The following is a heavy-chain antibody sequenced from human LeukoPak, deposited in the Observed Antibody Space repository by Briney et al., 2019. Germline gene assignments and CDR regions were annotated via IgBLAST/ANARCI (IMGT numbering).Heavy chain of an antibody. V-gene: IGHV3-21*01. CDR3: ARDHFGLDY. Sequence: GGSLRLSCAASGFSFSKDWMSWVRQAPGKGLEWVSAISGSGGSTYYADSVKGRFTISRDNAKNSLYLQMNSLRAEDTAVYYCARDHFGLDYWGQGTLVTVSS. CDR1: GFSFSKDW. CDR2: ISGSGGST. J-gene: IGHJ4*02. D-gene: IGHD3-10*01.